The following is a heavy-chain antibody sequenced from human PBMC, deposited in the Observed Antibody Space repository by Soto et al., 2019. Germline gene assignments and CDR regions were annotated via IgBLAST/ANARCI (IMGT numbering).Heavy chain of an antibody. CDR2: FYDSGSP. V-gene: IGHV4-61*01. D-gene: IGHD5-12*01. CDR1: VASVNRGTYY. Sequence: SDSLSLTLTASVASVNRGTYYSTVVWHPPVRGLEWIGYFYDSGSPIYNPYLKSRVTISLDTSKNQFSLRLSSVTAPDTAVHYSAGYPSAWQHYFDYWAQASLLTTS. J-gene: IGHJ4*02. CDR3: AGYPSAWQHYFDY.